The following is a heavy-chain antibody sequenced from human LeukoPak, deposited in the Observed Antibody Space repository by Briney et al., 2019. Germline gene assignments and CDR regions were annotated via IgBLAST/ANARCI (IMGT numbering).Heavy chain of an antibody. J-gene: IGHJ4*02. V-gene: IGHV3-33*06. D-gene: IGHD6-25*01. CDR3: AKGRSIAAAGTPFDY. CDR1: GFTFSSYG. Sequence: GGSLRLSCAASGFTFSSYGMHWVRQAPGKGLEWVAVIWYDGSNKYYADSVKGRFTISRDNSKNTLYLQMNSLRAEDTAVYYCAKGRSIAAAGTPFDYWGQGTLVTVSS. CDR2: IWYDGSNK.